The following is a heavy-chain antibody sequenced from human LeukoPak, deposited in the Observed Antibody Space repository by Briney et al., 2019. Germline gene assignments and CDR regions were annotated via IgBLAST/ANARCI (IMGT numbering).Heavy chain of an antibody. Sequence: SVKVSCKASGGTFSSYAISWVRQAPGQGLKWMGGIIPIFGTANYAQKFQGRVTITADESTSTAYMELSSLRSEDTAVYYCARDKRSSWSQLDYYYYGMDVWAKGPRSPSPQ. CDR3: ARDKRSSWSQLDYYYYGMDV. J-gene: IGHJ6*04. D-gene: IGHD6-13*01. V-gene: IGHV1-69*13. CDR2: IIPIFGTA. CDR1: GGTFSSYA.